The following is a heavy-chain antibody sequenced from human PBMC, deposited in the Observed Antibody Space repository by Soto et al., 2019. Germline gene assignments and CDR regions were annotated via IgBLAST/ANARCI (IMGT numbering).Heavy chain of an antibody. D-gene: IGHD2-15*01. CDR1: GFTFSSYW. J-gene: IGHJ3*02. CDR3: ARDPVFTRVPGYCSGGSCYSTLGGAFDI. CDR2: IKQDGSEK. Sequence: GGSLRLSCAASGFTFSSYWMSWVRQAPGKGLEWVANIKQDGSEKYYVDSVKGRFTISRDNAKNSLYLQMNSLRAEDTAVYYCARDPVFTRVPGYCSGGSCYSTLGGAFDIWGQGTMVTVSS. V-gene: IGHV3-7*01.